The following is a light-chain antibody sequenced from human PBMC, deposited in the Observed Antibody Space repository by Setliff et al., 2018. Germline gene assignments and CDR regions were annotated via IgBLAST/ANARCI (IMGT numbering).Light chain of an antibody. CDR3: AAWDDILKAVV. CDR2: RDS. Sequence: VLPQPPSASGTPGQGVTISCSGSSSNIGTKTVNWYQQLPGVAPKLLIHRDSQRPSGVPDRFSGSKSGTSASLAISGLLSEDEADYYCAAWDDILKAVVFGGGTKVTVL. CDR1: SSNIGTKT. V-gene: IGLV1-44*01. J-gene: IGLJ3*02.